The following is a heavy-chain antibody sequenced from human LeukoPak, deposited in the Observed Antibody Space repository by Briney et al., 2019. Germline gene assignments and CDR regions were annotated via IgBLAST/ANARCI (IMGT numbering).Heavy chain of an antibody. CDR3: ATSIAARPVYYYMDV. Sequence: SVTVSCKASGGTFSSYAISWVRQAPGQGLEWMGGIIPIFGTANYAQKFQGRVTITTDESTSTAYMELSSLRSEDTAVYYCATSIAARPVYYYMDVWGKGTTVTVSS. V-gene: IGHV1-69*05. J-gene: IGHJ6*03. D-gene: IGHD6-6*01. CDR1: GGTFSSYA. CDR2: IIPIFGTA.